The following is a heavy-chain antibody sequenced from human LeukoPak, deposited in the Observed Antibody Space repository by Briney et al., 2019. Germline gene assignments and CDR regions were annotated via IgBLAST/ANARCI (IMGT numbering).Heavy chain of an antibody. J-gene: IGHJ4*02. CDR1: GYTFTGYY. D-gene: IGHD6-6*01. V-gene: IGHV1-2*02. CDR3: AREYSSSSGRLYDY. Sequence: ASVTVSCKASGYTFTGYYMHWVRQAPGQGLEGMGWIAPNSGGTNYAQKFQGRVTMTRDTSISTAYMELSRLRSDDTAVYYCAREYSSSSGRLYDYWGQGTLVTVSS. CDR2: IAPNSGGT.